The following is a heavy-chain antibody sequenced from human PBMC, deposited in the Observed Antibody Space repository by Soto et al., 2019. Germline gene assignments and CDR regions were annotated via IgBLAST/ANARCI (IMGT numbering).Heavy chain of an antibody. CDR3: ARDYARGWCQF. V-gene: IGHV3-30*03. Sequence: QVKLVESGGGVVQPGTSLRLSCTASGFDFSNSGIQWVRQTPGKGLEWVALISFDGDKYYVDSVKGRFTISRDNPTNTVYLQMNHLRPEDTGVYYCARDYARGWCQFWGQGTLVTVSS. CDR2: ISFDGDK. J-gene: IGHJ4*02. CDR1: GFDFSNSG. D-gene: IGHD2-8*02.